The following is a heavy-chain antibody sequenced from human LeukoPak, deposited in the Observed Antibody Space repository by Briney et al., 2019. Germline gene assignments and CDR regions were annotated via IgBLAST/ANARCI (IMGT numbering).Heavy chain of an antibody. CDR3: ATLENIVVVPADWFDP. V-gene: IGHV1-2*06. Sequence: ASVKVSCKASGYTFTCYYMHWVRQAPGQGLEWMGRINPNSGGTNYAQKFQGRVTMTRDTSISTAYVELSRLRSDDTAVYYCATLENIVVVPADWFDPWGQGTLVTVSS. D-gene: IGHD2-2*01. CDR1: GYTFTCYY. J-gene: IGHJ5*02. CDR2: INPNSGGT.